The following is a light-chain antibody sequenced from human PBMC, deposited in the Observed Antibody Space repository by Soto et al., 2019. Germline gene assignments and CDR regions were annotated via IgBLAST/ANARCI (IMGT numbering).Light chain of an antibody. CDR2: AAS. V-gene: IGKV1-27*01. CDR1: QGISNY. Sequence: DTQMTQSPSSLSASVGDRVTITCRASQGISNYLAWYQQKPGKVPKLLMYAASTLRSGVPSRFSGSGSGTDFTLIISRLQPEDVATYYCQTYNSAPWTFGQGTTVEIK. CDR3: QTYNSAPWT. J-gene: IGKJ1*01.